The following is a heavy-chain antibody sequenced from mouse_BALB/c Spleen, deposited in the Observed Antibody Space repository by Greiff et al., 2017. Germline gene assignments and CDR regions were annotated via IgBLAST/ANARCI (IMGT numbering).Heavy chain of an antibody. D-gene: IGHD2-3*01. J-gene: IGHJ3*01. CDR1: GFNIKDYY. CDR2: IDPENGNT. CDR3: AAMIPFAY. V-gene: IGHV14-1*02. Sequence: EGQLQQSGAELVRPGALVKLSCKASGFNIKDYYMHWVKQRPEQGLEWIGWIDPENGNTIYDPKFQGKASITADTSSNTAYLQLSSLTSEDTAVYYCAAMIPFAYWGQGTLVTVSA.